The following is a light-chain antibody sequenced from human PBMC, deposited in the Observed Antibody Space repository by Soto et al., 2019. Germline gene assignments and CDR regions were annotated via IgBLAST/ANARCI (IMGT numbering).Light chain of an antibody. CDR1: QSVRSD. CDR2: GAF. J-gene: IGKJ4*01. Sequence: EIVMTKSPATLSMFPGERATLSCRASQSVRSDLGWYQQKPGQAPRVLIHGAFITAAGVPDRFSGRGSGKEFTLNISSMQSEDSAVYYCQQYNDWPLTFGGGTKVEIQ. CDR3: QQYNDWPLT. V-gene: IGKV3-15*01.